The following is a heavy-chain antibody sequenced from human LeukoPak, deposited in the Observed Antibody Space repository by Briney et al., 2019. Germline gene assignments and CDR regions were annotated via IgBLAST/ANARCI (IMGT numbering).Heavy chain of an antibody. V-gene: IGHV3-74*01. CDR1: GFTFSSYW. CDR3: ARRMDSSGYSYFDY. J-gene: IGHJ4*02. Sequence: GGSLRLSCAASGFTFSSYWMHWVRQAPGKGLVWVSRIDSDGNITSYADSVKGRFTISRDNAKNSLYLQMNSLRDEDTAVYYCARRMDSSGYSYFDYWGQGTLVTVSS. D-gene: IGHD3-22*01. CDR2: IDSDGNIT.